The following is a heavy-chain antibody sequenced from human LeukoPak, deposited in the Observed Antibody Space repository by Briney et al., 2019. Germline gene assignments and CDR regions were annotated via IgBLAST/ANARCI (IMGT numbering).Heavy chain of an antibody. J-gene: IGHJ4*02. CDR3: ASHSSGWYEYYFDY. D-gene: IGHD6-19*01. V-gene: IGHV1-2*02. CDR2: INPNSGGT. CDR1: GYTFTGYY. Sequence: ASVKVSCKASGYTFTGYYMHWVRQAPGQGLEWMGWINPNSGGTNYAQKFQGRVTMTRDTSISTAYMELSRLRPDDTAVYYCASHSSGWYEYYFDYWGQGTLVTVSS.